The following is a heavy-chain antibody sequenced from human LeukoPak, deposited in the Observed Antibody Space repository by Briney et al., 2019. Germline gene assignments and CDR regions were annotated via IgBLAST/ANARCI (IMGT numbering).Heavy chain of an antibody. Sequence: SETLSLTCAVYGGSFSGYYWSWIRQPPWKGLEWIGEINHSGSTNYNPSLKSRVTISVDTSKNQFSLKLSSVTAADTAVYYCARGFSPIFCSSTSCYKKKGWFDPWGQGTLVTVSS. V-gene: IGHV4-34*01. CDR2: INHSGST. D-gene: IGHD2-2*02. CDR3: ARGFSPIFCSSTSCYKKKGWFDP. CDR1: GGSFSGYY. J-gene: IGHJ5*02.